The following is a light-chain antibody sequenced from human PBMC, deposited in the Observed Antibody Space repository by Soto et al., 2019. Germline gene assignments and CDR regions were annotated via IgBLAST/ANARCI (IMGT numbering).Light chain of an antibody. V-gene: IGKV1-5*01. CDR3: QQYSDHWT. J-gene: IGKJ1*01. CDR1: QSISDS. CDR2: DAS. Sequence: DIQMTQSPSTLSPTVGDRVTITCRASQSISDSLAWYQQKPGKAPYLLISDASSLERGVPSRFSGSGSGTEFTLTINSMQPEDFATYYCQQYSDHWTFGQGTKVDIK.